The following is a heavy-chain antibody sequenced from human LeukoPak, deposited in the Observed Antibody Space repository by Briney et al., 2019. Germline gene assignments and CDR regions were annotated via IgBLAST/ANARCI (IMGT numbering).Heavy chain of an antibody. CDR1: GYTFTSYY. CDR2: INPSGGST. CDR3: ARDLGVVALNNWFDP. D-gene: IGHD3-16*01. V-gene: IGHV1-46*01. J-gene: IGHJ5*02. Sequence: GASVKVSCKASGYTFTSYYMHWVRQAPGQGLEWMGIINPSGGSTSYAQKFQGRVTITADKSTSTAYMELSSLRSEDTAVYYCARDLGVVALNNWFDPWGQGTLVTVSS.